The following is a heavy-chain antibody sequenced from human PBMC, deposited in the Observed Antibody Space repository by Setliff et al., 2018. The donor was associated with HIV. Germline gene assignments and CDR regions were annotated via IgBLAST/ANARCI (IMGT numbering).Heavy chain of an antibody. CDR3: ATGKMVYFFDY. J-gene: IGHJ4*02. D-gene: IGHD2-8*01. Sequence: ASVKVSCKSSGYNSSTYTLHWIRQAPGRTPEWMGWINPANGNTKYSQKLRGRLSIMKHTSARIAYMELSDLTSEDTAVYYCATGKMVYFFDYWGQGTLVTVSS. CDR2: INPANGNT. CDR1: GYNSSTYT. V-gene: IGHV1-3*01.